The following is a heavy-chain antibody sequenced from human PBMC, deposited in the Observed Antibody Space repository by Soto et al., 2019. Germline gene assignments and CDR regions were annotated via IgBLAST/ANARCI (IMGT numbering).Heavy chain of an antibody. CDR3: ARGGQQRIYGMDV. CDR2: INHSGST. J-gene: IGHJ6*02. Sequence: SETLSLTCAVYGGSFSGYYWSWIRQPPGKGLEWIGEINHSGSTNYNPSLKSRVTISVDTSKNQFSLKLSSVTAADTAVYYCARGGQQRIYGMDVWGQGTTVTVSS. V-gene: IGHV4-34*01. D-gene: IGHD6-13*01. CDR1: GGSFSGYY.